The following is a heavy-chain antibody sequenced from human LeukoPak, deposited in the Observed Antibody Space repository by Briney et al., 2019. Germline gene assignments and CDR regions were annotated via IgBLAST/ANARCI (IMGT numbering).Heavy chain of an antibody. Sequence: GGSLRLSCAASGFTFSSYAMSWVRQAPGKGLEWVSAISGSGGSTYYADSVKGRFTISRDNSKNTLYLQMNSLRDEDTAVYYCAKDRTLWLFQDYWGQGTLVTVSS. D-gene: IGHD3-16*01. CDR3: AKDRTLWLFQDY. CDR1: GFTFSSYA. J-gene: IGHJ4*02. V-gene: IGHV3-23*01. CDR2: ISGSGGST.